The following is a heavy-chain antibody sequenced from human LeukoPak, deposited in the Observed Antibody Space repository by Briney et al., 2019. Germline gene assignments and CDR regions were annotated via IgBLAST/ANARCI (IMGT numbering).Heavy chain of an antibody. CDR3: ARVSTSGYRDWLDP. Sequence: ASVKVSCKASGYTFADYYIHWVRQAPGQGLEWMGWIYPKSGGTNSAQKFQGRVTMTRDTSISTAYMELSRLKFDNTAVYYCARVSTSGYRDWLDPWGQGTLVTVSS. V-gene: IGHV1-2*02. D-gene: IGHD3-9*01. CDR2: IYPKSGGT. CDR1: GYTFADYY. J-gene: IGHJ5*02.